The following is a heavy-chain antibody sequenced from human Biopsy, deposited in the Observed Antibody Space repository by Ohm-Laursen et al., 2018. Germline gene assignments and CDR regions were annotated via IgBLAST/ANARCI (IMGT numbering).Heavy chain of an antibody. CDR3: ARDDAVTVLRGLYY. J-gene: IGHJ4*02. V-gene: IGHV4-59*01. Sequence: TLSFTCTVSGGSISSYYWNWIRQPPGKGLEWIGYIYYSGTTDYSPSLKSRVTISIDKSKNQFFLKLSSVTAEDTAVYYCARDDAVTVLRGLYYWGQGALVTVSS. CDR1: GGSISSYY. CDR2: IYYSGTT. D-gene: IGHD2-21*02.